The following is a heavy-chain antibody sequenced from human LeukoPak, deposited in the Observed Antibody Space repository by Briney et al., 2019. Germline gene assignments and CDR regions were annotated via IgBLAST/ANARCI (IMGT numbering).Heavy chain of an antibody. CDR2: INHSGST. V-gene: IGHV4-39*07. CDR1: GGSISSSSYY. Sequence: PSETLSLTCTVSGGSISSSSYYWGWIRQPPGKGLEWIGEINHSGSTNYNPSLKSRVTISVDTSKNQFSLKLSSVTAADTAVYYCARPLWFGDRDFFDYWGQGTLVTVSS. D-gene: IGHD3-10*01. CDR3: ARPLWFGDRDFFDY. J-gene: IGHJ4*02.